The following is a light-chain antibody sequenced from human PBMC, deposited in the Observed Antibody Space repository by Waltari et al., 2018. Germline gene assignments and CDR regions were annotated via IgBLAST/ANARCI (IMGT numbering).Light chain of an antibody. CDR3: LLYKGGGIWV. Sequence: QTVVTQRPSFSLAPGGTVTLPCALSSGSLSSTSYASWYQQSPGQTPRTLVYKPNLRSSAVPDRFSGSVLGNKAVLIITGAQAEDESTHYCLLYKGGGIWVFGGGTKLTVL. V-gene: IGLV8-61*01. J-gene: IGLJ3*02. CDR1: SGSLSSTSY. CDR2: KPN.